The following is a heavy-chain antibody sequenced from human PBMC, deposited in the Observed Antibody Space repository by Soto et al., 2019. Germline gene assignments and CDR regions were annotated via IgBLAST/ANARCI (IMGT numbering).Heavy chain of an antibody. D-gene: IGHD4-17*01. J-gene: IGHJ4*02. CDR1: GFTFSSYA. CDR2: ISYDGSNK. CDR3: ARDAMTTVVTGYFDY. Sequence: QVQLVESGGGVVQPGRSLRLSCAASGFTFSSYAMHWVRQAPGKGLEWVAVISYDGSNKYYADSVKGRFTISRDNPKNTLYLQMNSLRAEDTAVYYCARDAMTTVVTGYFDYWGQGTLVTVSS. V-gene: IGHV3-30-3*01.